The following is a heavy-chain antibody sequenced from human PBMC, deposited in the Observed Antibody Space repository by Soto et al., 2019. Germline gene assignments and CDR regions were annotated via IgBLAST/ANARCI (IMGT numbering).Heavy chain of an antibody. V-gene: IGHV1-69*06. CDR1: GGTFSSYA. CDR2: IIPIFGTA. J-gene: IGHJ5*02. CDR3: ASLVHCSGGSCYLSWFDP. D-gene: IGHD2-15*01. Sequence: GASVKVSCKASGGTFSSYAISWVRQAPGQGLEWMGGIIPIFGTANYAQKFQGRVTITADKSTSTAYMELSSLRSEDTAVYYCASLVHCSGGSCYLSWFDPWGQGTLVTAPQ.